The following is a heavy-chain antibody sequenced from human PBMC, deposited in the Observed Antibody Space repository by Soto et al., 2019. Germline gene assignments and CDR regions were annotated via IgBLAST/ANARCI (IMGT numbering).Heavy chain of an antibody. V-gene: IGHV5-51*01. D-gene: IGHD2-15*01. CDR3: ARHTAATTPSYYYYGMDV. CDR1: YG. Sequence: YGIGRVRKIHGKGLEWMGIIYPGDSDTRYSPSFQGQVTISADKSISTAYLQWSSLKASDTAMYYCARHTAATTPSYYYYGMDVWGQGTTVTVSS. CDR2: IYPGDSDT. J-gene: IGHJ6*02.